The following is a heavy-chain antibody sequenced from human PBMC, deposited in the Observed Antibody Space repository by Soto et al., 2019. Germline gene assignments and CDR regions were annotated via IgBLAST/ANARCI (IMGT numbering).Heavy chain of an antibody. CDR1: GFTFSSYA. Sequence: PGGSLTLSCAASGFTFSSYAMHWVRQAPGKGLEYVSAISSNGGSTYYANSVKGRFTISRDNSKNTLYLQMGSLRAEDMAVYYCARDRSGSGWYNNYYYYGMDVWGQGTTVTVSS. D-gene: IGHD6-19*01. J-gene: IGHJ6*02. CDR3: ARDRSGSGWYNNYYYYGMDV. V-gene: IGHV3-64*01. CDR2: ISSNGGST.